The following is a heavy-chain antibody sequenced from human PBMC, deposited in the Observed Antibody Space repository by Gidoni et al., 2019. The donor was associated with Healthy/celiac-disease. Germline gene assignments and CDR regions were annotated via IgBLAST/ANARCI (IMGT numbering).Heavy chain of an antibody. Sequence: EVQLVESGGGLVQPGRSLRLSCAASGFTFDDYAMHWVRQAPGKGLEWVSGISWNSGSIGYADSVKGRFTISRDNAKNSLYLQMNSLRAEDTALYYCAKETKLGAFDIWGQGTMVTVSS. J-gene: IGHJ3*02. CDR2: ISWNSGSI. CDR1: GFTFDDYA. CDR3: AKETKLGAFDI. V-gene: IGHV3-9*01. D-gene: IGHD1-7*01.